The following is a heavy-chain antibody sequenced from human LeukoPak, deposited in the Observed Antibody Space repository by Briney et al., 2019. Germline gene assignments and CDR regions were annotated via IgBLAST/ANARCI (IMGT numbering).Heavy chain of an antibody. CDR2: INHSGST. J-gene: IGHJ3*02. CDR1: GGSFSGYY. Sequence: SETLSLTCAVYGGSFSGYYWSWIRQPPGKGLEWIGEINHSGSTNYNPSLKSRVTISVGTSKNQFSLKLSSVTAADTAVYYCARGRSYYNAFDIWGQGTMVTVSS. V-gene: IGHV4-34*01. D-gene: IGHD1-26*01. CDR3: ARGRSYYNAFDI.